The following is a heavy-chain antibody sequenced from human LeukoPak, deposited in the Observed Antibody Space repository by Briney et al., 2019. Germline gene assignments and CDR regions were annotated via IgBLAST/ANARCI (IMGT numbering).Heavy chain of an antibody. CDR2: ISSSSSYI. D-gene: IGHD6-19*01. J-gene: IGHJ4*02. Sequence: GGSLRLSCAASGFTFSRYSMNWVRQAPGKGLEWVSSISSSSSYIYYADSVKGRFTISRDNAKNSLYLQTNSLRAEDTAVYYCARDKVAVAGGIDYWGQGTLVTVSS. CDR3: ARDKVAVAGGIDY. V-gene: IGHV3-21*01. CDR1: GFTFSRYS.